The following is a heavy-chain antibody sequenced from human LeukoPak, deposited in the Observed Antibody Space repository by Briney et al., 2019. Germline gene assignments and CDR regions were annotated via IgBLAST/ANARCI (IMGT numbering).Heavy chain of an antibody. CDR2: IWYDGSNK. CDR3: ARDNTAAGKSWFDP. Sequence: GGSLRLSCAASGLTFSSYGMHWVRQAPGKGLEWVAVIWYDGSNKYYADSVKGRFTISRDNSKNTLYLQMNSLRAEDTAVYYCARDNTAAGKSWFDPWGQGTLVTVSS. D-gene: IGHD6-13*01. V-gene: IGHV3-33*01. CDR1: GLTFSSYG. J-gene: IGHJ5*02.